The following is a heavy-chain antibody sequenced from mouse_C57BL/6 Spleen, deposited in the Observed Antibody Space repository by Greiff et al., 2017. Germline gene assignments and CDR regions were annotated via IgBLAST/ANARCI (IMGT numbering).Heavy chain of an antibody. CDR1: GYTFTSYW. CDR2: IYPGNSDT. V-gene: IGHV1-5*01. CDR3: TSSTVVAHYAMDY. D-gene: IGHD1-1*01. Sequence: EVQLQQSGTVLARPGASVKMSCKTSGYTFTSYWMHWVKQRPGQGLEWIGAIYPGNSDTSYNQKFKGKAKLTAVTSASTAYMELSSLTNEDSAVYYCTSSTVVAHYAMDYWGQGTSVTVSS. J-gene: IGHJ4*01.